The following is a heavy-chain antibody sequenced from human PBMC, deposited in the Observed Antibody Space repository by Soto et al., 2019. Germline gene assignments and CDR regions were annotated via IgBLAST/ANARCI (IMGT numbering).Heavy chain of an antibody. CDR2: ISYDGSNK. CDR3: ARVQCSSTSCHFGMDV. D-gene: IGHD2-2*01. J-gene: IGHJ6*02. CDR1: GFTFSSYA. Sequence: GGSLRLSCAASGFTFSSYAMHWVRQAPGKGLEWVAVISYDGSNKYYADSVKGRFTISRDNSKNTLYLQMNSLRAEDTAVYYCARVQCSSTSCHFGMDVWGQGTTVTVSS. V-gene: IGHV3-30-3*01.